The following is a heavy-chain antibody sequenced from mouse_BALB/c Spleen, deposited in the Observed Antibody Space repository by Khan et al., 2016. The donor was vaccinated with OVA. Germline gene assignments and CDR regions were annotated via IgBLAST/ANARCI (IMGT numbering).Heavy chain of an antibody. Sequence: VRLQQTGPELVKPGASVKIPCKASGYTFTDYIIDWVKQSHGKSLEWIGDINPNNGYTVYNQRFKGKATLTVDKSSSTAYMELRSLTSEDTAVYCCARQGYGGFAYWGQETLVTVSA. V-gene: IGHV1-18*01. CDR1: GYTFTDYI. CDR3: ARQGYGGFAY. J-gene: IGHJ3*01. CDR2: INPNNGYT. D-gene: IGHD2-2*01.